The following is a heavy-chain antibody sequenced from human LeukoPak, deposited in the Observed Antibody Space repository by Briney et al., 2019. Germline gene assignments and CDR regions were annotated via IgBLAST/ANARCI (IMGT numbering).Heavy chain of an antibody. J-gene: IGHJ4*02. V-gene: IGHV4-59*01. CDR2: IYYRGSS. CDR1: VGSISSYS. D-gene: IGHD3-22*01. CDR3: ARHPLLSDSSGYHHDYYFDY. Sequence: SETLSLTCSVSVGSISSYSWSWIRQSPGKGLEWIGSIYYRGSSNSNPSLKSRVTISVDTSKNQVSLKLSSVTAADTAVYYCARHPLLSDSSGYHHDYYFDYWGQGTLVTVSS.